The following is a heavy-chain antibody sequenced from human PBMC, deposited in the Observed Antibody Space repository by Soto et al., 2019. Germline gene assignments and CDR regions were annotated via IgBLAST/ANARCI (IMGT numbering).Heavy chain of an antibody. V-gene: IGHV4-59*05. Sequence: ETLSLTCALSGSSFTTYYWTWIRQPPGKGLDWIGSAAYSGGTYKNPSLKSRVTVSVDTSKNQFSLKLTSVTAADTAVYYCAKVVVGATSHSDFDSWGQGTLVTVSS. CDR2: AAYSGGT. CDR1: GSSFTTYY. D-gene: IGHD2-15*01. J-gene: IGHJ4*02. CDR3: AKVVVGATSHSDFDS.